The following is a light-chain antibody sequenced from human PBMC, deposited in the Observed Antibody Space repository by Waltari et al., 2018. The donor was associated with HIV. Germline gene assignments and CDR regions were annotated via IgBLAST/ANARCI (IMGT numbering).Light chain of an antibody. J-gene: IGLJ2*01. CDR2: ESD. Sequence: QSLLTQPPSVSAAPGQQVTISCSGNTSNIGKNFVSWYRHSPGAAPRLLIFESDHRAAGIPDRFSASVFGASAALTVTALQGDDEADYYCQTWDSGLNGIVFGGGTKLTVL. V-gene: IGLV1-51*01. CDR3: QTWDSGLNGIV. CDR1: TSNIGKNF.